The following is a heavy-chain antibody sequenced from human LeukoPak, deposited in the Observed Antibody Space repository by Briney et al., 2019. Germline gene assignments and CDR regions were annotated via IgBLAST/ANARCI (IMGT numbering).Heavy chain of an antibody. D-gene: IGHD3-22*01. J-gene: IGHJ5*02. CDR2: ISSSSSYI. V-gene: IGHV3-21*01. CDR1: GFTLSSYS. CDR3: ARARITMIVVVTTFDP. Sequence: PGGSLRLSCAASGFTLSSYSMNWVRQAPGKGLEWVSSISSSSSYIYYADSVKGRFTISRDNAKNSLYLQMNSLRAEDTAVYYCARARITMIVVVTTFDPWGQGTLVTVSS.